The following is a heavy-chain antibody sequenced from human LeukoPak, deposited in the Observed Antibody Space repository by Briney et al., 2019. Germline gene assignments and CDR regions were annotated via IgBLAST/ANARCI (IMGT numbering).Heavy chain of an antibody. V-gene: IGHV1-24*01. Sequence: ASVKVSYKVSGYTLTELSMHWVRQAPGKGLEWMGGFDPEDGETIYAQKLQGRVTMTTDTSTSTAYMELRSLRSDDTAVYYCARDPSLLALFDYWGQGTLVTVSS. D-gene: IGHD2-21*01. CDR1: GYTLTELS. CDR2: FDPEDGET. CDR3: ARDPSLLALFDY. J-gene: IGHJ4*02.